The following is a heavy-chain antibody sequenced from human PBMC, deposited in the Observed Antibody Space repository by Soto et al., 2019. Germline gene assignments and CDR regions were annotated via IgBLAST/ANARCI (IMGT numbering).Heavy chain of an antibody. CDR1: GFTFSSYA. V-gene: IGHV3-30-3*01. Sequence: RLSCAASGFTFSSYAMHWVRQAPGKGLEWVSVISYDGSNKYYADSVKGRFTISRDNSKNTLYLQMNSLRAEDTAVYYCARDYVRTIQLWLPAFDYWGQGTLVTVSS. CDR3: ARDYVRTIQLWLPAFDY. D-gene: IGHD5-18*01. CDR2: ISYDGSNK. J-gene: IGHJ4*02.